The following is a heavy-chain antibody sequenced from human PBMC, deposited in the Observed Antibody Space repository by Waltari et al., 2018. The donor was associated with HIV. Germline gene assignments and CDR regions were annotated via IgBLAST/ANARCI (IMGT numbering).Heavy chain of an antibody. J-gene: IGHJ1*01. D-gene: IGHD1-26*01. CDR1: GFTFSDAW. V-gene: IGHV3-15*01. CDR3: ATVGGGTRDF. Sequence: EVQLVESGGGLVKPGGSLRLSCAVSGFTFSDAWMSWVRQAPGEGLEWIGRLKSKTDGGTTDYAAAVKGRFTMSGDDLKYILYLEMSSLRPEDTGVYYCATVGGGTRDFWGQGTLVTVSS. CDR2: LKSKTDGGTT.